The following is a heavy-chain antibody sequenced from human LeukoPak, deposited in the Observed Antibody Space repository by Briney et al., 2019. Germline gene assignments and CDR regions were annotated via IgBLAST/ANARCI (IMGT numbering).Heavy chain of an antibody. CDR3: ARADRVAAVVGTENYFDY. J-gene: IGHJ4*02. CDR1: GGPISSSSYY. Sequence: SETLSLTCTVSGGPISSSSYYWGWIRQPPGKGLEWIGSIYYSGSTYYNPPLKSRVTISVDTSKNQFSLKLSSVTAADTAVYYCARADRVAAVVGTENYFDYWGQGTLVTVS. V-gene: IGHV4-39*01. CDR2: IYYSGST. D-gene: IGHD6-19*01.